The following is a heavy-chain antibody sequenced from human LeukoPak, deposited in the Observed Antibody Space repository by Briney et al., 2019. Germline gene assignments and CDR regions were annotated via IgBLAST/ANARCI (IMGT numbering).Heavy chain of an antibody. CDR2: MNPNSGNT. Sequence: ASVNVSCKASGYTFTIYDINWVRQATGQGLEWMGWMNPNSGNTGYAQRFQGRVTMTRNTSISTAYMELSSLRSEDTAVYYCARRLMVRGVYDYWGQGTLVTVSS. J-gene: IGHJ4*02. CDR1: GYTFTIYD. D-gene: IGHD3-10*01. CDR3: ARRLMVRGVYDY. V-gene: IGHV1-8*01.